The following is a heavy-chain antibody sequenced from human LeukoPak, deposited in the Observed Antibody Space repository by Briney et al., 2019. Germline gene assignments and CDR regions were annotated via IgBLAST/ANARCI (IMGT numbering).Heavy chain of an antibody. J-gene: IGHJ5*02. Sequence: GGSLRLSCAASGFTFSGYAMSWVRQAPGKGLEWVSAISGSGGSTYYADSVRGRFTISRDTSKNTLYLQMTSLRAGDPAVYSCAKHTLRVAPSFDPWGRGTRLTVPS. CDR1: GFTFSGYA. CDR3: AKHTLRVAPSFDP. CDR2: ISGSGGST. D-gene: IGHD3-22*01. V-gene: IGHV3-23*01.